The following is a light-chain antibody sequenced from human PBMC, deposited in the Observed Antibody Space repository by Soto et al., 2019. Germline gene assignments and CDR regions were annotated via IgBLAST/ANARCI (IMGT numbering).Light chain of an antibody. CDR3: QQYSDYSPRT. Sequence: DIQMTQSPSTLSESVGDRVTITCRASQSINNWLAWYQQKPGKAPNLLISDSSDLQSGVPSRFSGSGSGTEFTLTISSLQPDDFATYYCQQYSDYSPRTFAQGTKVEIK. CDR1: QSINNW. CDR2: DSS. V-gene: IGKV1-5*01. J-gene: IGKJ1*01.